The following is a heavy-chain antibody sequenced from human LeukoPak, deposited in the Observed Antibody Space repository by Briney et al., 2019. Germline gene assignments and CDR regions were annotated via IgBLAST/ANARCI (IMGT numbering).Heavy chain of an antibody. Sequence: ASVKASCKVSGYTLTELSMHWVRQAPGKGLEWMGGFDPEDGETIYAQKFQGRVTMTEDTSTDTAYMELSSLRSEDTAVYYCAPWYYYGSGSSPFDYGAREPWSPSP. CDR2: FDPEDGET. J-gene: IGHJ4*02. D-gene: IGHD3-10*01. CDR3: APWYYYGSGSSPFDY. V-gene: IGHV1-24*01. CDR1: GYTLTELS.